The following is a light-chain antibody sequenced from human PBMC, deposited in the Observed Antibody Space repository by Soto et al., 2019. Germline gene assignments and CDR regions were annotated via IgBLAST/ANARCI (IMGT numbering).Light chain of an antibody. CDR2: EVN. Sequence: QSALTQPASVSGSPGQSITISCTGTTSNVGSYNFVSWYQQHPGKAPKLVIYEVNQRPSGVSDRLSGSKSGNTASLTISGLPAEDEADYYCCSYVTGNIRVFGSGTKLTVL. V-gene: IGLV2-23*02. CDR3: CSYVTGNIRV. J-gene: IGLJ1*01. CDR1: TSNVGSYNF.